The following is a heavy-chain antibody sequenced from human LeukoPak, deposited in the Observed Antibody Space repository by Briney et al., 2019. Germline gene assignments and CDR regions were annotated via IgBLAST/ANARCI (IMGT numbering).Heavy chain of an antibody. CDR2: IYPGDSDT. CDR1: GSRFTSYW. J-gene: IGHJ6*03. CDR3: ARGPAASYYYYYMDV. Sequence: GESLKISCKGSGSRFTSYWIGWVRQMPGKGLEWMGIIYPGDSDTRYSPSFQGQVTISADKSISTAYLQWSSLKASDTAMYYCARGPAASYYYYYMDVWGKGTTVTVSS. D-gene: IGHD2-2*01. V-gene: IGHV5-51*01.